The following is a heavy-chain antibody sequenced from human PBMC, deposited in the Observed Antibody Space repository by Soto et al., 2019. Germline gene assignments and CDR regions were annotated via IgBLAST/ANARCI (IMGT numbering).Heavy chain of an antibody. D-gene: IGHD4-17*01. J-gene: IGHJ6*02. CDR2: IYYSGST. Sequence: SETLSLTCTVSGGSISSSSYYWGWIRQPPGKGLEWIGSIYYSGSTYYNPSLKSRVTISVDTSKNQFSLKLSSVTAADTAVYYCARDYGGNPGDYYYYGMDVWGQGTTVT. CDR3: ARDYGGNPGDYYYYGMDV. CDR1: GGSISSSSYY. V-gene: IGHV4-39*02.